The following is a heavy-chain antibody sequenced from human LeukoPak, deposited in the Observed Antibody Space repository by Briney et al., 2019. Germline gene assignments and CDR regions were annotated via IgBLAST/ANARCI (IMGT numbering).Heavy chain of an antibody. CDR3: ATSTSNKDFDY. CDR2: IHRSGTA. Sequence: GGSLRLSCAASGVAANNHVFDYMSWVRQAPGKALEWVSVIHRSGTAYYADSVRGRFIISRDSSENTLYLRMYSLRAEDSALYYCATSTSNKDFDYWGQGTLVTVSS. CDR1: GVAANNHVFDY. D-gene: IGHD2-2*01. V-gene: IGHV3-53*05. J-gene: IGHJ4*02.